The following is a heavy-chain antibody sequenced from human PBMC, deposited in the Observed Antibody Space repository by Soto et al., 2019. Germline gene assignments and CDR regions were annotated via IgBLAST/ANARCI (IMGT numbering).Heavy chain of an antibody. CDR3: ARGDSFTSSWYWFDS. J-gene: IGHJ5*01. V-gene: IGHV1-8*01. Sequence: ASVKVSCKTSGYTFITYEITWVRQAPGQGLEWMGWMNPRSGNTGYAKKFQGRVAMTRDTSINTAYMELTNLTSEDTAVYYCARGDSFTSSWYWFDSWGQGSRGTVSS. D-gene: IGHD6-13*01. CDR2: MNPRSGNT. CDR1: GYTFITYE.